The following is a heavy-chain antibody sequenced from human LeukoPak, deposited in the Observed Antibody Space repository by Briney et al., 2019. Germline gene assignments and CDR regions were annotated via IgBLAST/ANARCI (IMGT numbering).Heavy chain of an antibody. CDR1: GFTFSSYV. Sequence: GESLRLSCAASGFTFSSYVMRWVCQAPGKWLEWVSAIGGSGDSTYYADSVKGRFTVSRDNSKNTLYLQMNSLRAEDTAVYYCAKRSGSYYWGFDYWGQGTLVTVSS. CDR2: IGGSGDST. V-gene: IGHV3-23*01. CDR3: AKRSGSYYWGFDY. J-gene: IGHJ4*02. D-gene: IGHD3-10*01.